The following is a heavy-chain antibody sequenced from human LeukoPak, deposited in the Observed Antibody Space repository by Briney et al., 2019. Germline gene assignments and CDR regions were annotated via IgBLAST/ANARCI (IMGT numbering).Heavy chain of an antibody. D-gene: IGHD5-24*01. V-gene: IGHV1-46*01. CDR1: GYTFTNSY. J-gene: IGHJ3*01. Sequence: ASVKASCKASGYTFTNSYIHWVRQAPGQVLEWMGLINPDGGNTNYAQNFQGRVTLTRDTSTSTVYIELSSLRSEDTAIYYCARIRDGYNDAYDLWGQGTVVTVPS. CDR3: ARIRDGYNDAYDL. CDR2: INPDGGNT.